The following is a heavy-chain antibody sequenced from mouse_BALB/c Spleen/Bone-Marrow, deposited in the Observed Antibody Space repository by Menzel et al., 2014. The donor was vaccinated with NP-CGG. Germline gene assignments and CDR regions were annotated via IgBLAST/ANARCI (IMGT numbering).Heavy chain of an antibody. V-gene: IGHV1-9*01. J-gene: IGHJ2*01. CDR3: ARGNPFDF. CDR1: GYTFSNYW. CDR2: ILPGSDNT. Sequence: VQLQQSGGELMKPGASVKISCKATGYTFSNYWIQWVKQRPGHGPEWIGEILPGSDNTNYNEKFKGKATFTADTSSNTAYMQLSSLTSEDSAVYYRARGNPFDFWGQGTTLTVSS.